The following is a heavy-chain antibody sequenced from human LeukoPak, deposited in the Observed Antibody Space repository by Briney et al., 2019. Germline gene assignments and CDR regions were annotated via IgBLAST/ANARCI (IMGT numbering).Heavy chain of an antibody. CDR3: ARDCSGGSCLGWYYFDY. CDR1: GFTFSSYS. J-gene: IGHJ4*02. Sequence: GGSLRLSCAASGFTFSSYSMNWVRQAPGKGLEWVSSISSSSSYIYYADSVKGRFTISRDNAKNSLYLQMNSLRDEDTAVYYCARDCSGGSCLGWYYFDYWGQGTLVTVSS. D-gene: IGHD2-15*01. CDR2: ISSSSSYI. V-gene: IGHV3-21*01.